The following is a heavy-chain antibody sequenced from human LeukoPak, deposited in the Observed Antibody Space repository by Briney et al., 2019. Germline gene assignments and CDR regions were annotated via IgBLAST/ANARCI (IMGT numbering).Heavy chain of an antibody. V-gene: IGHV1-46*01. CDR3: ARDVAAAGRGNYYYGMDV. CDR2: INPSGGST. Sequence: GASVKVSCKASGYTFTSYYMHWVRQAPGQGLEWMGIINPSGGSTSYAQKFQGRVTMTRDTSTSTVYMELSSLRSEDTAVYYCARDVAAAGRGNYYYGMDVWGQGTTVTVSS. J-gene: IGHJ6*02. CDR1: GYTFTSYY. D-gene: IGHD6-13*01.